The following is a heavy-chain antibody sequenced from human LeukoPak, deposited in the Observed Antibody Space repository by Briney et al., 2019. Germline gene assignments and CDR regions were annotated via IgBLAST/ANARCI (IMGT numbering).Heavy chain of an antibody. CDR1: GFTFSSYW. CDR2: IKPDGSEK. V-gene: IGHV3-7*03. CDR3: AKDHEAELGDY. Sequence: GGSLRLSCAASGFTFSSYWMTWVRQAPGKGLEWVANIKPDGSEKNYVDSVKGRFTISRDNSKNTLYLQMNSLRAEDTAVYYCAKDHEAELGDYWGPGTLVTVSS. J-gene: IGHJ4*02. D-gene: IGHD1-7*01.